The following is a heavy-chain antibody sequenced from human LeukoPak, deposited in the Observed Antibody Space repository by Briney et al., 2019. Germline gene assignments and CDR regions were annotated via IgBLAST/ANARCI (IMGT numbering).Heavy chain of an antibody. Sequence: PSETLSLTCTVSDGSISGYFWSWIRQPAGKGLEWIGRIYSSGSTNYNPSLKSRVTMSVDTPKNQFSLKLTSVTAADTAVYYCARDVQLLSWGQGTLVTVSS. J-gene: IGHJ4*02. CDR3: ARDVQLLS. V-gene: IGHV4-4*07. CDR1: DGSISGYF. D-gene: IGHD1-26*01. CDR2: IYSSGST.